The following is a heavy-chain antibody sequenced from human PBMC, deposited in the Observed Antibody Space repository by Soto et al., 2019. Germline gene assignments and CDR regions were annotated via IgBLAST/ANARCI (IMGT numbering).Heavy chain of an antibody. D-gene: IGHD6-13*01. Sequence: EVQLVESGGGLVQPGGSLRLSCVDSGFTFISYWMSWVRQDPVKGREGVGNIKQVGSEKNYVDSAKGRFTISRDNAKNSMYLEMKSLRAEDTAVYYCARIAASGRGWNVWGKGTTVVVSS. CDR1: GFTFISYW. V-gene: IGHV3-7*01. J-gene: IGHJ6*04. CDR3: ARIAASGRGWNV. CDR2: IKQVGSEK.